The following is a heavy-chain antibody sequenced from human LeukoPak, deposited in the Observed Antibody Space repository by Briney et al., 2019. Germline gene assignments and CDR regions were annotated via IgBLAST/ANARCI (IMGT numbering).Heavy chain of an antibody. D-gene: IGHD4-17*01. CDR1: GFTFSSYW. CDR3: ATTLTVSTGFY. V-gene: IGHV3-7*01. Sequence: HPGGSLRLSCAASGFTFSSYWMSWVRQAPGKGLEWVAHIKEDGSENYYVDSVKGRFTISRDNAKNSLYLQMNSLRAEDTAVYFCATTLTVSTGFYWGQRTPVTVSS. CDR2: IKEDGSEN. J-gene: IGHJ4*02.